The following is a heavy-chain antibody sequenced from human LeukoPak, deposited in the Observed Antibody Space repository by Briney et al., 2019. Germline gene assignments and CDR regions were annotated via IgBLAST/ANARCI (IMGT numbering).Heavy chain of an antibody. V-gene: IGHV3-30-3*01. J-gene: IGHJ4*02. D-gene: IGHD5-18*01. Sequence: GGSLRLSCAASGYTFSSYAMHWVRQAPGKGLEWVAVISYDGSNKYYADSVKGRFTISRDNSKNTLYLQMNSLRAEDTAVYYCARSIQLWPTTFDYRGQGTLVTVSS. CDR2: ISYDGSNK. CDR3: ARSIQLWPTTFDY. CDR1: GYTFSSYA.